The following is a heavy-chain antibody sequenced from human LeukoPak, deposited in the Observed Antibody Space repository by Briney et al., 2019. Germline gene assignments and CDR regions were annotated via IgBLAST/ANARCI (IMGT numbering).Heavy chain of an antibody. CDR2: ISGSGGST. J-gene: IGHJ5*02. CDR3: AKAKWELLPLNWFDP. D-gene: IGHD1-26*01. V-gene: IGHV3-23*01. Sequence: HAGGSLRLSCAASGFTFSSYGMSWVRQAPGKGLEWVSAISGSGGSTYYADSVKGRFTISRDNSKNTLYLQMNSLRAEDTAVYYCAKAKWELLPLNWFDPWGQGTLVTVSS. CDR1: GFTFSSYG.